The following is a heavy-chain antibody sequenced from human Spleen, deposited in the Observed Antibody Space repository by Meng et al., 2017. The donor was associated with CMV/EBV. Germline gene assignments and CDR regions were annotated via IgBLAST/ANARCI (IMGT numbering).Heavy chain of an antibody. J-gene: IGHJ6*02. CDR3: AKDIRNSWGNNYYYYDMDV. CDR2: INTSGDYT. CDR1: GFSFTTYA. V-gene: IGHV3-23*01. Sequence: GESLKISCAASGFSFTTYAMSWVRQAPGKGLEWVSTINTSGDYTYYADSVKGRFTISRDNSKNTLFLQMNSLRAEDTAVYYCAKDIRNSWGNNYYYYDMDVWGQGTTVTVSS. D-gene: IGHD6-13*01.